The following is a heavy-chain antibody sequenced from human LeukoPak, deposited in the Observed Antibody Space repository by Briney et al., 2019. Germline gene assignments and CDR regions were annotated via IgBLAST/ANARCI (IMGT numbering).Heavy chain of an antibody. Sequence: PSETLSLTCTVSGGSINGYYWVWIRQPPGKGLEWIGEINHSGSTNYNPSLKSRVTISVDTSKNQFSLKLSSVTAADTAVYYCARTHSSRYNWFDPWGQGTLVTVSS. CDR1: GGSINGYY. D-gene: IGHD6-13*01. V-gene: IGHV4-34*01. CDR2: INHSGST. CDR3: ARTHSSRYNWFDP. J-gene: IGHJ5*02.